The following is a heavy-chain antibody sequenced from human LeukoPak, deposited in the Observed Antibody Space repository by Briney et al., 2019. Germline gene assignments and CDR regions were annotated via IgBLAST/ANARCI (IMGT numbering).Heavy chain of an antibody. CDR1: GGSFTDYY. Sequence: SETLSLTCAVYGGSFTDYYWSWIRQPPGKGLEWIGEINHSGSTNYNPSLKSRATISVDTSKKQFSLKLSSVTAADTAVYYCASLTGTTDYYYYYMDVWGKGTTVTVSS. CDR3: ASLTGTTDYYYYYMDV. V-gene: IGHV4-34*01. J-gene: IGHJ6*03. D-gene: IGHD1-20*01. CDR2: INHSGST.